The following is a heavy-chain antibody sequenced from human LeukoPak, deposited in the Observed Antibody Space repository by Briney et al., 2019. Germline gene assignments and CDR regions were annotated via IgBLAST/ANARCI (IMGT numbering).Heavy chain of an antibody. Sequence: GGSLRLSCAASGFTFSSYWMHWVRQAPGKGLVWVSRINSDGSSTSYADSVKGRFTISRDNAKNTLYLQMNSLRAGDTAVYYCARETYYDSSEAFDIWGQGTMVTVSS. V-gene: IGHV3-74*01. CDR3: ARETYYDSSEAFDI. D-gene: IGHD3-22*01. CDR1: GFTFSSYW. J-gene: IGHJ3*02. CDR2: INSDGSST.